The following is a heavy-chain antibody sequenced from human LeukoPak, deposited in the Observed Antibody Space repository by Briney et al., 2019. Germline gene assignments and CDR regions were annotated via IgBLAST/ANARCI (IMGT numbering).Heavy chain of an antibody. V-gene: IGHV3-43*02. CDR3: AKDIGSSGYVSD. Sequence: GGSLRLSCAASGFTFPDYPMYWGRQAPGKGLECVSLISGDGSRIYYTDSVKGRFTVSRDNSKRSLYMQMNSLRTEDTALYYCAKDIGSSGYVSDWGQGTLVTVSS. CDR2: ISGDGSRI. CDR1: GFTFPDYP. D-gene: IGHD3-22*01. J-gene: IGHJ4*02.